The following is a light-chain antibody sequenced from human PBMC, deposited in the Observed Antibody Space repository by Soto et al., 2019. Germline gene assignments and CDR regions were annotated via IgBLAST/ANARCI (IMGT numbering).Light chain of an antibody. J-gene: IGKJ4*01. V-gene: IGKV3D-20*02. Sequence: EIVLPLSPGTLSLSPGETATLSCRASQSVDSSHLAWFQHRPGRARRLLVYGAARTATGVPDRVSGSGSRTHFTLTISSLGAVEFAVYYCQHRSDGALTYGGGTEGDIK. CDR3: QHRSDGALT. CDR2: GAA. CDR1: QSVDSSH.